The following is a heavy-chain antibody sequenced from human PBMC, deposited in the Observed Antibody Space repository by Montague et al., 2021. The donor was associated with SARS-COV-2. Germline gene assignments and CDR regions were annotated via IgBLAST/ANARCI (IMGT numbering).Heavy chain of an antibody. J-gene: IGHJ5*02. CDR3: ARERAITMVRGVIRPTKWFDP. CDR1: GFTFSAYT. CDR2: ISHDGSNK. V-gene: IGHV3-30*04. Sequence: SLRLACAASGFTFSAYTIHWVRQAPGKGLEWVALISHDGSNKYYADSVKGRFTISGDNSKNTLYVQMNSLRAEDTAVYYCARERAITMVRGVIRPTKWFDPWGQGTLVTVSS. D-gene: IGHD3-10*01.